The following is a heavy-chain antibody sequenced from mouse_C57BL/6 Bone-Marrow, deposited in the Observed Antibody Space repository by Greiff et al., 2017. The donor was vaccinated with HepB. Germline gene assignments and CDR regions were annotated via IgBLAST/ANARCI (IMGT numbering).Heavy chain of an antibody. Sequence: EVQLVESGGGLVKPGGSLKLSCAASGFTFSSYAMSWVRQTPEKRLEWVATISDGGSYTYYPDNVKGRFTISRDNAKNNLYLQMSHLKSEDTAMYYCARSGYDGYLAWFAYWGQGTLVTVSA. CDR2: ISDGGSYT. D-gene: IGHD2-3*01. CDR3: ARSGYDGYLAWFAY. V-gene: IGHV5-4*01. J-gene: IGHJ3*01. CDR1: GFTFSSYA.